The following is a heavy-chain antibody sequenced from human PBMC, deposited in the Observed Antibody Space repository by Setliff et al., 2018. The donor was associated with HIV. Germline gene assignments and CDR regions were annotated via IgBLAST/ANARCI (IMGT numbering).Heavy chain of an antibody. V-gene: IGHV4-4*02. Sequence: SETLSPTCAVSGGSSSSSNWWTWVRQPPGKGLEWIGEIYHTGSTNYNPSLKSRVSISVDNSKNQFSLKLSSVTAADTAMYYCASRFGDYGRYFDLWGRGTLVTVSS. CDR3: ASRFGDYGRYFDL. J-gene: IGHJ2*01. CDR2: IYHTGST. D-gene: IGHD4-17*01. CDR1: GGSSSSSNW.